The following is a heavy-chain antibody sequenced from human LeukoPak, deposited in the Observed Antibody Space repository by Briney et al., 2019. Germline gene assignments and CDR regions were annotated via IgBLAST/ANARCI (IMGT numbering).Heavy chain of an antibody. CDR2: ISSSGTYI. V-gene: IGHV3-21*01. Sequence: SCKASGYTFTSYYMHWVRQAPGKGLEWVSSISSSGTYIFYADSLKGRFTISRDNARDSLYLQMTGLTTDDTALYYCARELKISNRECYGDCPADSWGQGTLITVSS. CDR1: GYTFTSYY. D-gene: IGHD2-21*02. J-gene: IGHJ4*02. CDR3: ARELKISNRECYGDCPADS.